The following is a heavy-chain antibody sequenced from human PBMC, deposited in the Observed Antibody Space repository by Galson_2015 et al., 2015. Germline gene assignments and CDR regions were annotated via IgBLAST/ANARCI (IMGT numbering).Heavy chain of an antibody. CDR2: ISSRGSSI. V-gene: IGHV3-11*01. Sequence: SLRLSCAASGFSFSYYYMNWIRQAPGKGLEWVAYISSRGSSIYYTDSVKGRFTISRDNAQNSLYLEMSSLRAEDTAVYYCVRDARPDYYASSGFYFDIWGQGTMVIVSS. CDR3: VRDARPDYYASSGFYFDI. CDR1: GFSFSYYY. J-gene: IGHJ3*02. D-gene: IGHD3-22*01.